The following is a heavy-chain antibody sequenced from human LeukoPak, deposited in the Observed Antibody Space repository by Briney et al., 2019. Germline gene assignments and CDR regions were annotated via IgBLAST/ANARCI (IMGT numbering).Heavy chain of an antibody. CDR1: GFTFSTYW. Sequence: GGSLRLSCAASGFTFSTYWMTWVRQAPEKGLEWVANIKQDGGDKYYVDSVKGRFTISRDNAKDSLYLQMNSVRAEDTAVYYCAGINAQSHNFWSGYPHGWFDPWGQGTLVTVSS. CDR3: AGINAQSHNFWSGYPHGWFDP. J-gene: IGHJ5*02. V-gene: IGHV3-7*01. D-gene: IGHD3-3*01. CDR2: IKQDGGDK.